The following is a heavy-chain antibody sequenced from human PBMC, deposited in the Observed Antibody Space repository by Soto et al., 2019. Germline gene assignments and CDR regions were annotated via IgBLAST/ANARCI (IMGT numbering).Heavy chain of an antibody. Sequence: GGSLRLSCAASGLTFSSYDMHWVRQATGKGLEWVSAIGTAGDTYYPGSVKGRFTISRENAKNSLYLQMNSLRAGDTAVYYCARGRLYYDSSGYYSEYFQHWGQGT. V-gene: IGHV3-13*04. D-gene: IGHD3-22*01. CDR1: GLTFSSYD. CDR3: ARGRLYYDSSGYYSEYFQH. J-gene: IGHJ1*01. CDR2: IGTAGDT.